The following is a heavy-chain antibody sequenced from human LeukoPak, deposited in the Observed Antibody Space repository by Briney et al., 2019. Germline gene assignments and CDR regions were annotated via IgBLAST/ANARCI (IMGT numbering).Heavy chain of an antibody. Sequence: ASVKVSCKASGYTFTSYAMSWVRQAPGKGLEWVSVISDRGGSSYYADSVKGRFTISRDKSKNTLVLQMNSLRAEDTAVYYCAKVIGSNAWYPVDYWGQGTLATVSS. D-gene: IGHD3-16*01. CDR1: GYTFTSYA. CDR3: AKVIGSNAWYPVDY. CDR2: ISDRGGSS. J-gene: IGHJ4*02. V-gene: IGHV3-23*01.